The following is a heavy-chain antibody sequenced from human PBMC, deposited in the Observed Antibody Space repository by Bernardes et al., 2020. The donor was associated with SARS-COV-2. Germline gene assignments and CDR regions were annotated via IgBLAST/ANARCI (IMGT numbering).Heavy chain of an antibody. CDR1: GGSISSSSYY. Sequence: SEPLSLTCTVSGGSISSSSYYWGWLLQPPGKGLEWIGSIYYSGSTYYNPSLKSRVTISVDTSENQFSLKLTSVSAADTAVFYCARGRHGSGPFNWFDSWGQGTLVIVSS. CDR3: ARGRHGSGPFNWFDS. CDR2: IYYSGST. V-gene: IGHV4-39*01. D-gene: IGHD3-10*01. J-gene: IGHJ5*01.